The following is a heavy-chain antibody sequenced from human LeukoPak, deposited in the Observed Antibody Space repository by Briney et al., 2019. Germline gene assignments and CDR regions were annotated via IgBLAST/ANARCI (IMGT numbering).Heavy chain of an antibody. V-gene: IGHV4-59*11. CDR2: IYYSGST. J-gene: IGHJ6*03. CDR3: ATTVTTFLYYYMDV. Sequence: SETLSLTCTVSGGSISSHYWSWIRQPPGKGLEWIGYIYYSGSTNYNPSLKSRVTISVDTSKNQFSLKLSSVTAADTAVYYCATTVTTFLYYYMDVWGKGTTVTVSS. CDR1: GGSISSHY. D-gene: IGHD4-17*01.